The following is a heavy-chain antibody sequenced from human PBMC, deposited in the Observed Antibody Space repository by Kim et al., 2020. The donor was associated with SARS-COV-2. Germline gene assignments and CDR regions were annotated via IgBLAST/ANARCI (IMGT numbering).Heavy chain of an antibody. CDR3: ARAEHIVVVTDY. Sequence: YYADSVKGRFTISRDNSKNTLYLQMNSLRAEDTAVYYCARAEHIVVVTDYWGQGTLVTVSS. D-gene: IGHD2-21*01. J-gene: IGHJ4*02. V-gene: IGHV3-30*01.